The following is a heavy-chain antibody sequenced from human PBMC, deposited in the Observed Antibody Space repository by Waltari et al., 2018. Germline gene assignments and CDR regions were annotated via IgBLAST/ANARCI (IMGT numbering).Heavy chain of an antibody. CDR1: AGSLDTYY. D-gene: IGHD1-26*01. J-gene: IGHJ5*02. CDR2: IYYSGST. V-gene: IGHV4-59*01. CDR3: ARQILGARVDP. Sequence: QMQLQESGPGLVKPSETLSLTCTLPAGSLDTYYWMWFRQPPGKGLEWIGHIYYSGSTNYNPSLKSRVTMSIDTSKNQFSLRLNSVTAADTAVYYCARQILGARVDPWGQGTQVTVSS.